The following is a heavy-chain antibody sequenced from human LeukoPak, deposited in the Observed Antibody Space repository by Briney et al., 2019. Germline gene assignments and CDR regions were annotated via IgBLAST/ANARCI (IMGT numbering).Heavy chain of an antibody. V-gene: IGHV3-20*04. Sequence: GGSLRLSCAASGFTFDDYGMSWVRHAPGKGLEWVSGINWNGGSTGYADSVKGRFTISRDNAKNSLYLQMNSLRAEDTALYYCARDGVWGIVVVPAATYFDYWGQGTLVTVSS. D-gene: IGHD2-2*01. J-gene: IGHJ4*02. CDR3: ARDGVWGIVVVPAATYFDY. CDR2: INWNGGST. CDR1: GFTFDDYG.